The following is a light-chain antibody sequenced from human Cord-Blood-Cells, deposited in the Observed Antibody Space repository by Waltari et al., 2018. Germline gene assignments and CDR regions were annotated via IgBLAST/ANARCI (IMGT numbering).Light chain of an antibody. CDR2: GAS. CDR1: QSVSSSY. Sequence: EIVLTQSPGLLSLSPGERATLSCRASQSVSSSYLAWYQQKPGQAPRLLIYGASSRATGIPDRFSGSGSGTDFTLTISRLEPEDFAVYYCQQYGSSPLYTFGQGTKLEIK. CDR3: QQYGSSPLYT. J-gene: IGKJ2*01. V-gene: IGKV3-20*01.